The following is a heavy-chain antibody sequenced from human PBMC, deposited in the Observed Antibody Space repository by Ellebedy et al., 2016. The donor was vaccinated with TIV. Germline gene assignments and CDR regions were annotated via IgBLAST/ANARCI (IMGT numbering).Heavy chain of an antibody. V-gene: IGHV3-66*04. CDR2: IYSGGST. Sequence: GESLKISCAASGFTFSSYAMSWVRQAPGKGLEWVSVIYSGGSTYYADSVKGRFTIPRDNAKNSLYLQMNSLRAEDTAVYYCARLVVVAATVHYYYGMDVWGQGTTVTVSS. D-gene: IGHD2-15*01. J-gene: IGHJ6*02. CDR3: ARLVVVAATVHYYYGMDV. CDR1: GFTFSSYA.